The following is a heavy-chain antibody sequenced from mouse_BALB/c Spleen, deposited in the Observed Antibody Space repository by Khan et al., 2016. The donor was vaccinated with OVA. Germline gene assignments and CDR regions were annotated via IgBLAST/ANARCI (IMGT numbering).Heavy chain of an antibody. CDR1: GFNIKDTH. V-gene: IGHV14-3*02. CDR3: APAGTGDYFDY. Sequence: VQLKESGAELVKPGASVKLSCTASGFNIKDTHMHWVKQRPEQGLEWIGRIDPANDNSKYDPRFQGKATITADTSSNTAYLHLSSLTSEDTAVYYCAPAGTGDYFDYWGQGPTLTVSS. D-gene: IGHD4-1*01. CDR2: IDPANDNS. J-gene: IGHJ2*01.